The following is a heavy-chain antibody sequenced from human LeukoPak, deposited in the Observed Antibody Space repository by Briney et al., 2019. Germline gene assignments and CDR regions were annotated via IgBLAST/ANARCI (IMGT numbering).Heavy chain of an antibody. CDR3: ATRYYHCYGMDV. J-gene: IGHJ6*02. CDR2: INHSGST. V-gene: IGHV4-34*01. Sequence: ETLSLTCAVYGGSFSGYYWSWIRQPPGKGLEWIGEINHSGSTNYNPSLKSRVTISVDTSKNQFSLKLSSVTAADTAVYYCATRYYHCYGMDVWGQGTTVTVSS. CDR1: GGSFSGYY.